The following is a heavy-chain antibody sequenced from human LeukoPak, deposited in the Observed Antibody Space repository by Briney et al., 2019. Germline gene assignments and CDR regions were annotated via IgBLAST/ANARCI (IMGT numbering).Heavy chain of an antibody. D-gene: IGHD6-19*01. CDR1: GFTFSNAW. CDR2: IKGKTDSGTT. CDR3: TTDGGIAVRPLFDY. J-gene: IGHJ4*02. Sequence: GGSLRLSCVASGFTFSNAWMSWVRQAPGKGLEWVGHIKGKTDSGTTHYAAPVKGRFIISRDDSKNMLYLQMNSLKTEDTAFYYCTTDGGIAVRPLFDYWGQGTLVTVSS. V-gene: IGHV3-15*06.